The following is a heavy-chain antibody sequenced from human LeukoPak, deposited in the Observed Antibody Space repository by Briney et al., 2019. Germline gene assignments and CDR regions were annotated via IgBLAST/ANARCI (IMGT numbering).Heavy chain of an antibody. CDR1: GGSISSGSYY. CDR2: IYTSGST. D-gene: IGHD2-2*01. Sequence: SETLSLTCTVSGGSISSGSYYWSWIRQPAGKGLESIGRIYTSGSTNYNPSLKSRVTISVDTSKNQFSLKLSSVTAADTAVYYCARTLRPNIVVVPATETNIWGQGTMVTVSS. J-gene: IGHJ3*02. CDR3: ARTLRPNIVVVPATETNI. V-gene: IGHV4-61*02.